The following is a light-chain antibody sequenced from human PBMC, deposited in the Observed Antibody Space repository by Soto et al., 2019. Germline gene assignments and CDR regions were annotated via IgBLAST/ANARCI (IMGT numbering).Light chain of an antibody. CDR1: SSDVGGYNY. CDR3: SSYAGSNNFGV. V-gene: IGLV2-8*01. Sequence: QSALTQPPSASGSPGQSVTIYCTGTSSDVGGYNYVSWYQQHPGKAPKLMIYEVSKRPSGVPDRFSGSKSGNTASLTVSGLQAEDEADDYCSSYAGSNNFGVFGG. CDR2: EVS. J-gene: IGLJ3*02.